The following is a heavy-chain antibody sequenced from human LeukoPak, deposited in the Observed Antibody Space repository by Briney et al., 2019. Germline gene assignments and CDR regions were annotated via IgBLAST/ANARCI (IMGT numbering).Heavy chain of an antibody. CDR3: ARDRGYYDFWSGWVGPYWYFDL. J-gene: IGHJ2*01. CDR2: ISSSGSTI. D-gene: IGHD3-3*01. CDR1: GFTFSDYY. Sequence: PGGSLRLSCATSGFTFSDYYMSWIRQAPGKGLEWVSYISSSGSTIYYADSVKGRFTISRDNAKNSLYLQMNSLRAEDTAVYYCARDRGYYDFWSGWVGPYWYFDLWGRGTLVTVSS. V-gene: IGHV3-11*01.